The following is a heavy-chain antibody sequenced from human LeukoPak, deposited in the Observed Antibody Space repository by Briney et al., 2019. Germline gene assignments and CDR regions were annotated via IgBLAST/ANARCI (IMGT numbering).Heavy chain of an antibody. D-gene: IGHD5-24*01. Sequence: ASVKVSCKASGYTFTSYYMHWVRQAPGQGLEWMGIINPSGGSTSYAQKFQGRVTMTRDTSTSTVYMELSSLRSEDTAVYYCARGTSGDGYNYNRSLDYWGQGTLVTVSS. CDR3: ARGTSGDGYNYNRSLDY. CDR2: INPSGGST. CDR1: GYTFTSYY. V-gene: IGHV1-46*01. J-gene: IGHJ4*02.